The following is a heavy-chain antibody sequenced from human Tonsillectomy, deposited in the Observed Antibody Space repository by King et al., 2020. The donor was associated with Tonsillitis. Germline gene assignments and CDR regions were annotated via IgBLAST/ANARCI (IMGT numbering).Heavy chain of an antibody. J-gene: IGHJ6*02. Sequence: QLVQSGSELKKPGASVKVSCKASGYTFTKYAMNWVRQAPGQGLEWMGWINPNTGTPTYAQGFIGRFVFSSDTSVSTTYLQISSLKAEDTAVYYCARDYYYGSGSYERYGLDVWGQGTTVTVSS. D-gene: IGHD3-10*01. CDR3: ARDYYYGSGSYERYGLDV. CDR2: INPNTGTP. CDR1: GYTFTKYA. V-gene: IGHV7-4-1*02.